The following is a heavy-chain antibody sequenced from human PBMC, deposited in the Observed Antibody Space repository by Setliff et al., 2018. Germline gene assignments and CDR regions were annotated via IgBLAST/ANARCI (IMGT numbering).Heavy chain of an antibody. Sequence: ASVKVSCKASGDTFSSYGISWVRQAPGQGLEWMGGTIPMFGLTSYAQKFQGRVTIITDESTTTAYMELSSLGSEDTAVYYCVREGVDTRSSTDYRYYMDVWGKGTTVTVSS. CDR3: VREGVDTRSSTDYRYYMDV. CDR2: TIPMFGLT. CDR1: GDTFSSYG. J-gene: IGHJ6*03. V-gene: IGHV1-69*05. D-gene: IGHD5-18*01.